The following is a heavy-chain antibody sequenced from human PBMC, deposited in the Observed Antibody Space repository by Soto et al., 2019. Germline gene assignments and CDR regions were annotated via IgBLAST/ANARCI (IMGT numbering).Heavy chain of an antibody. CDR2: ISASSGAT. CDR1: GFSFSSYA. D-gene: IGHD6-13*01. Sequence: EVQLLESGGDLVQPGGSLRLSCAASGFSFSSYAMSWVRQTPGKGLDWVSSISASSGATYHADSVEGRFTISRDNSKNTLYLQMSSLRAEDTAVYYCANEDYSSSLYYFDHWGQGTLVTVSS. V-gene: IGHV3-23*01. CDR3: ANEDYSSSLYYFDH. J-gene: IGHJ4*02.